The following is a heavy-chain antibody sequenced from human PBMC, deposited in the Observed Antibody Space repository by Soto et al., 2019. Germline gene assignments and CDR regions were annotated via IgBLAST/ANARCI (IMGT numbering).Heavy chain of an antibody. CDR1: GFTFSSND. CDR3: TTRPLLPGAP. D-gene: IGHD3-22*01. V-gene: IGHV3-53*01. CDR2: IYSGGST. Sequence: EVQLVESGGGLIQPGGSLRLSCAASGFTFSSNDMNWFRQAPGKGLEWVSLIYSGGSTYCADSVKGRFTISRDNSKNTMYLQMSSLRAEDTAVYYCTTRPLLPGAPWGQGTMVTVSS. J-gene: IGHJ3*01.